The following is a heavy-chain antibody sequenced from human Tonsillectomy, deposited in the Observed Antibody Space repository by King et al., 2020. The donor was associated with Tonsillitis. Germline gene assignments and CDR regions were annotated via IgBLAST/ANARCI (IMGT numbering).Heavy chain of an antibody. J-gene: IGHJ5*02. V-gene: IGHV3-23*04. CDR2: ISGIGGST. Sequence: VQLVESGGGLVQPGGSLRLSCAASGFTFSSYAMSWVRQAPGEGLEWVSAISGIGGSTYYADSVEGRFTISRDNSKNTLYLQMNRLRAADTAVYFCAQRGSGSYYNVQTPWGQGALVTVSP. CDR1: GFTFSSYA. CDR3: AQRGSGSYYNVQTP. D-gene: IGHD3-10*01.